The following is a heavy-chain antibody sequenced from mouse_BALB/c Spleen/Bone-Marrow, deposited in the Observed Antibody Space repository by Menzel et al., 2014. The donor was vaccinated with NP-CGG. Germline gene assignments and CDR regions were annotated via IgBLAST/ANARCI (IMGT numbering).Heavy chain of an antibody. CDR3: TRGGGFAY. J-gene: IGHJ3*01. Sequence: QVQLQQSGAELVKPGASVKMSCKAFGYTFITYPIEWMKQNHGKSLEWIGNFHPYNDDTKYNEKFKGKAKLTVEKSSSTVFLEVRRLTYDDSSFYYCTRGGGFAYWGQGTLVTVSA. CDR2: FHPYNDDT. V-gene: IGHV1-47*01. CDR1: GYTFITYP.